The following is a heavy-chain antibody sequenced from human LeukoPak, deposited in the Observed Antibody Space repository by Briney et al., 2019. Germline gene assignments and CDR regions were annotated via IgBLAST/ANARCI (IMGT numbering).Heavy chain of an antibody. CDR2: INPSGGGT. CDR1: GYTFTSYY. V-gene: IGHV1-46*03. Sequence: ASVKVSCKASGYTFTSYYMHWVRQAPGQGLEWMGIINPSGGGTSYAQKLQGRVTITRDTSTSTAYMELSSLRSEDTAVYYCARGAEEKLYDFWSGYNFDYWGQGTLVTVSS. J-gene: IGHJ4*02. D-gene: IGHD3-3*01. CDR3: ARGAEEKLYDFWSGYNFDY.